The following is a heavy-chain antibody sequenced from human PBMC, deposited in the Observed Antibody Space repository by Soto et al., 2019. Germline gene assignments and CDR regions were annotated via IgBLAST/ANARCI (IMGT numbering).Heavy chain of an antibody. Sequence: EVQLVESGGGLVQPGGSLRLSCAASGFTFSSYERNWVRQAPGKGLEWVSYISSSGSTIYYADSVKGRFTISRDNAKNSLYLQMNSLRAEDMAVYYCARESYDFWSGYHGAFYYYGMDVWGQGTTVTVSS. J-gene: IGHJ6*02. CDR3: ARESYDFWSGYHGAFYYYGMDV. CDR1: GFTFSSYE. D-gene: IGHD3-3*01. CDR2: ISSSGSTI. V-gene: IGHV3-48*03.